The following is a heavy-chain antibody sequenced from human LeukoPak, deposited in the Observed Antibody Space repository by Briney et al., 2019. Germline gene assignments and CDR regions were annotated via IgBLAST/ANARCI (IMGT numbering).Heavy chain of an antibody. Sequence: GGSLRLSCAASGFTFSGYGLHWVRQAPGKGLEWVAFISLDGSNEYYADSVKGRFTISSDNSKNTLYLQMNSLRAEDTAVYYCASRRGGVVGDYWGQGTLVTVSS. CDR1: GFTFSGYG. CDR2: ISLDGSNE. D-gene: IGHD3-16*01. V-gene: IGHV3-30*03. CDR3: ASRRGGVVGDY. J-gene: IGHJ4*02.